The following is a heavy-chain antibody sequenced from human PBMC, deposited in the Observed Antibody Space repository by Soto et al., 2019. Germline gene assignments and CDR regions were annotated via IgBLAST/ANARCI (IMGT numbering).Heavy chain of an antibody. V-gene: IGHV3-74*01. CDR3: ARGSSTWYVSFDY. Sequence: LRLSCAASGFTFSSNWMHWVRQAPGKGLVWVSRINSDGSITSYADSVKGQFTISRDNAKNAVYLQMNSLRAEDTAVYYCARGSSTWYVSFDYWGQGILVTVSS. CDR2: INSDGSIT. CDR1: GFTFSSNW. J-gene: IGHJ4*02. D-gene: IGHD6-13*01.